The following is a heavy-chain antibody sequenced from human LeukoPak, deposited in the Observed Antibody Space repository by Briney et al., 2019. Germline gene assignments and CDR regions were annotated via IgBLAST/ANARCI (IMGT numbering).Heavy chain of an antibody. J-gene: IGHJ6*04. Sequence: RASVKVSCKASGYTFTGYYMHWVRQAPGQGLEWMGWINPNSGGTNYAQKFQGRVTMTRDTSISTAYMELSRLRSDDTAVYYCARDYIVDPGYGMDVWGKGTTVTVSS. D-gene: IGHD2-21*01. CDR3: ARDYIVDPGYGMDV. CDR2: INPNSGGT. V-gene: IGHV1-2*02. CDR1: GYTFTGYY.